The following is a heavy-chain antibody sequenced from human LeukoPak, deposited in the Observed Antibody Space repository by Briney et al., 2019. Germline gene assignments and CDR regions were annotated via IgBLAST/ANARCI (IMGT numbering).Heavy chain of an antibody. Sequence: SETLSLTCTVSGGSISSYYWSWIRQPQGKGLEWIGYIYYSGSTNYNPSLKSRVTISVDTSKNQFSLKLSSVTAADTAVYYCARGGYDFWSGYSLRNYFDYWGQGTLVTVSS. V-gene: IGHV4-59*01. CDR2: IYYSGST. J-gene: IGHJ4*02. D-gene: IGHD3-3*01. CDR3: ARGGYDFWSGYSLRNYFDY. CDR1: GGSISSYY.